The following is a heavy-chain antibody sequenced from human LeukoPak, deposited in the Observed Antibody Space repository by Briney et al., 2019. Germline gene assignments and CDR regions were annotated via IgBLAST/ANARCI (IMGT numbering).Heavy chain of an antibody. V-gene: IGHV3-21*01. D-gene: IGHD6-19*01. Sequence: GGSLRLSCAASGFTFNIYGMHWVRQAPGKGLEWVSSLSGGSDHIYYADPVKGRFTISRDNAKNSLYLQMNSLRAEDTAVYYCARIGSGWYWDYWGQGTLVTVSS. J-gene: IGHJ4*02. CDR1: GFTFNIYG. CDR3: ARIGSGWYWDY. CDR2: LSGGSDHI.